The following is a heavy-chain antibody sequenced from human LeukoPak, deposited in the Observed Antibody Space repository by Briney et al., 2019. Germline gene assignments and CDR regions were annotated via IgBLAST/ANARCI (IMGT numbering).Heavy chain of an antibody. CDR1: GYSISSGYY. D-gene: IGHD2-15*01. CDR2: IYHSGRT. CDR3: ARVTVVVVVHY. V-gene: IGHV4-38-2*02. Sequence: SETLSLTCTVSGYSISSGYYWGWIRQPPGKGLEWIGSIYHSGRTYYNPSLNSRATISVDTSKNQFSLKLSSVTAADTAVYYCARVTVVVVVHYWGQGTLVTVSS. J-gene: IGHJ4*02.